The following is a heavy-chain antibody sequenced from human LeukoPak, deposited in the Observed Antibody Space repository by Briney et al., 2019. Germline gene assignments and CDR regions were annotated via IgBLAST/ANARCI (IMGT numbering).Heavy chain of an antibody. Sequence: GESLKISCKGSGYSFTNYWIGWVRQMPGKGLEWMGIIYPDDSGTRYNPSFQGQVTISADKSISTAFLQWSSLKASDTAMYYCARLKLGLPDDYWGQGTLVTVSS. V-gene: IGHV5-51*01. CDR3: ARLKLGLPDDY. J-gene: IGHJ4*02. CDR2: IYPDDSGT. D-gene: IGHD4-23*01. CDR1: GYSFTNYW.